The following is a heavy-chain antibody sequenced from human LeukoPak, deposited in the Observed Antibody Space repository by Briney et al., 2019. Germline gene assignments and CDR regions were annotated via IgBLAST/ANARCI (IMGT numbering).Heavy chain of an antibody. Sequence: PSETLSLTCTVSGASISSYYWSWIRQSPGKGLEWIGYIYYSGHTNYSPSLQSRVTISVDTSKSQFSLKLISVTAADTAVYYCARVAVAAGEYFDYWGQGTLVTVSS. J-gene: IGHJ4*02. D-gene: IGHD6-19*01. CDR2: IYYSGHT. V-gene: IGHV4-59*01. CDR1: GASISSYY. CDR3: ARVAVAAGEYFDY.